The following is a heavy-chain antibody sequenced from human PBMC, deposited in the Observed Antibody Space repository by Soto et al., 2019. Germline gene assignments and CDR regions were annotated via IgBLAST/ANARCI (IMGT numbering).Heavy chain of an antibody. J-gene: IGHJ4*02. Sequence: GGSLRLSCAASGFTFDDYTMHWVRQAPGKGLEWVSLISWDGGSTYYADSVKGRFTISRDNSKNSLYLQMNSLRTEDTALYYCAKEGGSSIAVAGTGYYFDYWGQGTLVTVSS. CDR1: GFTFDDYT. CDR2: ISWDGGST. D-gene: IGHD6-19*01. V-gene: IGHV3-43*01. CDR3: AKEGGSSIAVAGTGYYFDY.